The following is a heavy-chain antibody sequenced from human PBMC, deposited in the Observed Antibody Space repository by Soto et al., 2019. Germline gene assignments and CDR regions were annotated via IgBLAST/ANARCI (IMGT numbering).Heavy chain of an antibody. CDR1: GGTFSSYT. Sequence: SVKVSCKASGGTFSSYTISWVRQAPGQGLEWMGRIIPILGIANYAQKFQGRVTITADKSTSTAYMELSSLRSEDMAVYYCARTTVVTSRLVDDYWGQGTLVTVSS. D-gene: IGHD4-17*01. J-gene: IGHJ4*02. CDR3: ARTTVVTSRLVDDY. CDR2: IIPILGIA. V-gene: IGHV1-69*02.